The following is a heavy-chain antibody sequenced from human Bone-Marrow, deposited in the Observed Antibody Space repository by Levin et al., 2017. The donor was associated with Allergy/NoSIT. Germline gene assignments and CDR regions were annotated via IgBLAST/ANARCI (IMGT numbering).Heavy chain of an antibody. CDR3: AARPNNLGGPFDF. Sequence: GESLKISCAASGLTFTTNGMSWFRQAPGQGLEWVASLSGSGGTTYHADSVKGRFTISRDTAKNSLYLQMSSLRAEDTAVYYCAARPNNLGGPFDFWGQGTLVTVSS. V-gene: IGHV3-23*01. J-gene: IGHJ4*02. CDR1: GLTFTTNG. D-gene: IGHD1-14*01. CDR2: LSGSGGTT.